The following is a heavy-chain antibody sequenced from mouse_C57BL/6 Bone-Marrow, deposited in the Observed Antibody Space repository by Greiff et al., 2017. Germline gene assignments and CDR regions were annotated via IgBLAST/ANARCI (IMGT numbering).Heavy chain of an antibody. D-gene: IGHD1-1*01. Sequence: VQLKESGAELVRPGASVKLSCTASGFNIKDYYMHWVKQRPEQGLEWIGWIDPENGDTEYASKFQGKATITADTSSNTAYLQLSSLTSEDTAVYYRTTVVHYWGQGTTLTVSS. CDR3: TTVVHY. CDR2: IDPENGDT. J-gene: IGHJ2*01. CDR1: GFNIKDYY. V-gene: IGHV14-4*01.